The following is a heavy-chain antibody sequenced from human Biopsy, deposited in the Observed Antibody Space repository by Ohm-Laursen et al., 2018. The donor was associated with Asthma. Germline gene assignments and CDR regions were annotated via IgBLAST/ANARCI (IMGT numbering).Heavy chain of an antibody. CDR2: IYYTGSD. V-gene: IGHV4-61*01. J-gene: IGHJ6*02. Sequence: PSDTLSLTCTVSGGSVSTGSYYWSWIRQPPGKGLEWLGYIYYTGSDNYNPSLKSRATISVDTSKNQFSLRLNSVTAADTAVYYCARGPNYHGSGRAPIGMDVWGQGTTVTVSS. D-gene: IGHD3-10*01. CDR1: GGSVSTGSYY. CDR3: ARGPNYHGSGRAPIGMDV.